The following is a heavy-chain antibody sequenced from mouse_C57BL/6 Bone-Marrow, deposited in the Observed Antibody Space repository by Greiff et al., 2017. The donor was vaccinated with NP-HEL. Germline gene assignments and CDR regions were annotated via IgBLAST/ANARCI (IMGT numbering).Heavy chain of an antibody. CDR2: ISSGGSYT. J-gene: IGHJ4*01. V-gene: IGHV5-6*01. Sequence: EVQRVESGGDLVKPGGSLKLSCAASGFTFSSYGMSWVRQTPDKRLEWVATISSGGSYTYYPDSVKGRFTISRDNAKNTLYLQMSSLKSEDTAMYYCAKIYYYGSGPYYYAMDYWGQGTSVTVSS. D-gene: IGHD1-1*01. CDR3: AKIYYYGSGPYYYAMDY. CDR1: GFTFSSYG.